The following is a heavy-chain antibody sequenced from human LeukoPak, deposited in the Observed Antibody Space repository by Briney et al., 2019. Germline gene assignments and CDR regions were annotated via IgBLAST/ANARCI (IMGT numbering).Heavy chain of an antibody. CDR1: GFTFSSYW. CDR2: IKQDGSEK. Sequence: PGGSLRLSCAAYGFTFSSYWMSWVRQAPGKGLEWVANIKQDGSEKYYVDSVKGRFTISRDNAKNSLYLQMNSLRAEDTAVYYCARGNPYYYYGMDVWGQGTTVTVSS. V-gene: IGHV3-7*01. J-gene: IGHJ6*02. CDR3: ARGNPYYYYGMDV.